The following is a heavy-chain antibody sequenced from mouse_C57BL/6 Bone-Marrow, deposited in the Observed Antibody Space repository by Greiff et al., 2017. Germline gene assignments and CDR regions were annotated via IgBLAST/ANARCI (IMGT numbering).Heavy chain of an antibody. CDR1: GYTFTSYD. CDR2: LYPRDGST. Sequence: VQLQQSGPELVKPGASVKLSCKASGYTFTSYDIIWVKQRPGQGLEWIGWLYPRDGSTKYNEKFKGKATLTVDTSSSTAYMELHSLTSEDSAVYFCARESLVLLRCYFDVWGTGTTVTVSS. CDR3: ARESLVLLRCYFDV. D-gene: IGHD1-1*01. V-gene: IGHV1-85*01. J-gene: IGHJ1*03.